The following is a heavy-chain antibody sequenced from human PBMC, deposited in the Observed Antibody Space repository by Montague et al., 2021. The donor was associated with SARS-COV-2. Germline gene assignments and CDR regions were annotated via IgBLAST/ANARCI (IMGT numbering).Heavy chain of an antibody. V-gene: IGHV2-70*01. CDR2: IDWDDDK. CDR3: ARVRTEQWLALSFDY. J-gene: IGHJ4*02. D-gene: IGHD6-19*01. Sequence: PALVKPTQTLTLTCTFSGFSLRTSGMCVSWIRQPPGKALEWLALIDWDDDKYYGTSLETRLNISKDTSKNQVVLTMTNMGPVDTATYYCARVRTEQWLALSFDYWGQGTLVTVSS. CDR1: GFSLRTSGMC.